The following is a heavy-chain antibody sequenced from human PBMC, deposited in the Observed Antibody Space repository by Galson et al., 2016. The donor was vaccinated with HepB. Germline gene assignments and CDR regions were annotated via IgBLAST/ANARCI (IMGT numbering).Heavy chain of an antibody. CDR3: ARAEAL. CDR1: GGTFSRYA. V-gene: IGHV1-69*10. J-gene: IGHJ4*02. Sequence: SVKVSCKASGGTFSRYAINWMRQAPGRGLEWMGGIIPIPGTANYAQKFQGRVTISADKSTSTAYLEVSSLRPDDTAVYYCARAEALWGQGTLVTVSS. CDR2: IIPIPGTA.